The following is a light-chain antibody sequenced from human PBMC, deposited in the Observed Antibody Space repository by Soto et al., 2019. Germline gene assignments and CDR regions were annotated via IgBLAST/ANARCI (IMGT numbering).Light chain of an antibody. CDR1: SSNIGAGYD. CDR2: GNS. CDR3: QSYDSSLSGVV. V-gene: IGLV1-40*01. J-gene: IGLJ2*01. Sequence: QSVLTQPPSVSGAPGQSVTISCTGSSSNIGAGYDVHWYQQLPGTAPKLLIYGNSNRPSGVPDRFSGSKSGTSASLAITGLQAEDEADYYCQSYDSSLSGVVFVGGTQLTVL.